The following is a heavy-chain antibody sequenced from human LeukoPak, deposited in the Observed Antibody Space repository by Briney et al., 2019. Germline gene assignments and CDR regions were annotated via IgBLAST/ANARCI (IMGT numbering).Heavy chain of an antibody. J-gene: IGHJ4*02. D-gene: IGHD6-13*01. CDR1: GFTFSCYA. Sequence: GGSLRLSCAASGFTFSCYAMHWVRQAPGKGLEWVAVISYDGSNKYYADSVKGRFTISRDNSKNTLYLQMNSLRAEDTAVYYCARDSRFFSSSWYEVDYWGQGTLVTVSS. V-gene: IGHV3-30*04. CDR2: ISYDGSNK. CDR3: ARDSRFFSSSWYEVDY.